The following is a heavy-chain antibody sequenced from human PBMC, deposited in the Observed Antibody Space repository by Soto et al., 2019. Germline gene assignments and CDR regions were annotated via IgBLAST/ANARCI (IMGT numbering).Heavy chain of an antibody. CDR2: VSMDSDTI. V-gene: IGHV3-48*02. D-gene: IGHD3-3*01. Sequence: LRLSCTASGFDFSTYSMNWVRQAPGKGLEWIAYVSMDSDTIHYADSVKGRFTISRDDAENSLFLQMNSLRDEDTATYFCARLYYDYVWGQGTTVTVSS. CDR1: GFDFSTYS. CDR3: ARLYYDYV. J-gene: IGHJ6*02.